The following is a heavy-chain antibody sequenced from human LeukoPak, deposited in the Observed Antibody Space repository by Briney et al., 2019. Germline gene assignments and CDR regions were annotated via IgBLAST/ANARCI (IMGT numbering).Heavy chain of an antibody. J-gene: IGHJ4*02. D-gene: IGHD1-1*01. Sequence: SETLSLTCTVSGDSITSNYWSWIRQPPGKRLEWIGYIYYGGSTNYNPSLKSRVTISVDTSKNQFSLKLTSVTAADTAVYYCARAGWYSHYRGQGTLVTVSS. CDR1: GDSITSNY. CDR2: IYYGGST. CDR3: ARAGWYSHY. V-gene: IGHV4-59*01.